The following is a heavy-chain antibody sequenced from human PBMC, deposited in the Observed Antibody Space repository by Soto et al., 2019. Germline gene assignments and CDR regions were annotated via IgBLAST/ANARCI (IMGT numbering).Heavy chain of an antibody. V-gene: IGHV4-31*03. J-gene: IGHJ4*02. CDR3: ARGRSSTSPYPIGY. CDR2: IYYSGST. D-gene: IGHD2-2*01. Sequence: PSETLSLTCTVSGGSIRSGGYYWSWIRQHPGKGLEWIGYIYYSGSTYYNPSLKSRVTISVDTSKNQFSLKLSSVTAADTAVYYCARGRSSTSPYPIGYWGQGTLVTVSS. CDR1: GGSIRSGGYY.